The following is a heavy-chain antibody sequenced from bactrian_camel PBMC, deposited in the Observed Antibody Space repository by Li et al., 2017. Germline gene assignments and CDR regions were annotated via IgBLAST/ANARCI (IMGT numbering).Heavy chain of an antibody. J-gene: IGHJ4*01. CDR3: AAGRCALSPGVQNY. CDR2: IEADGRT. V-gene: IGHV3S55*01. Sequence: HVPLVESGGGSVQAGGSLRLSCAASGYTYCMGWFRQAPGKEREGVARIEADGRTLYVDAVKGRFTISKDNAKNLYLQMDSLRPEDTAMYYCAAGRCALSPGVQNYWGQGTQVTVS. D-gene: IGHD3*01. CDR1: GYTYC.